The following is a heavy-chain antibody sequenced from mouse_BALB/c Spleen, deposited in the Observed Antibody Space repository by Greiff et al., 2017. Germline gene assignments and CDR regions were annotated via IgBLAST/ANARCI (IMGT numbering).Heavy chain of an antibody. V-gene: IGHV5-6-4*01. CDR1: GFTFSSYT. CDR3: TRGDYGSSSWYFDV. J-gene: IGHJ1*01. Sequence: EVKVVESGGGLVKPGGSLKLSCAASGFTFSSYTMSWVRQTPEKRLEWVATISSGGSYTYYPDSVKGRFTISRDNAKNTLYLQMSSLKSEDTAMYYCTRGDYGSSSWYFDVWGAGTTVTVSS. CDR2: ISSGGSYT. D-gene: IGHD1-1*01.